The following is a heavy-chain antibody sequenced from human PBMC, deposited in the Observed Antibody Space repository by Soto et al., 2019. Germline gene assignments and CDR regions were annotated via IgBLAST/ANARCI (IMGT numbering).Heavy chain of an antibody. CDR2: IYYSGST. CDR3: ARDLGSSWNYYYYGMDV. Sequence: QVQLQESGPGLVKPSETLSLTCTVSGGSISSYYWSWIRRPPGKGLEWIGYIYYSGSTNYNPSLKSRVTISVDTSKNQFSLKLSSVTAADTAVYYCARDLGSSWNYYYYGMDVWGQGTTVTVSS. CDR1: GGSISSYY. J-gene: IGHJ6*02. D-gene: IGHD6-13*01. V-gene: IGHV4-59*01.